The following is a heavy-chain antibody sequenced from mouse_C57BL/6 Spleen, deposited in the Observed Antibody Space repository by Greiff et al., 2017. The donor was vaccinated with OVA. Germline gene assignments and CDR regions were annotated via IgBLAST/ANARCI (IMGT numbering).Heavy chain of an antibody. CDR2: ICNKANGYTT. CDR1: GFTFTDYY. CDR3: ARSLLTGTGGFDY. D-gene: IGHD4-1*01. V-gene: IGHV7-3*01. J-gene: IGHJ2*01. Sequence: EVKVVESGGGLVQPGGSLSLSCAASGFTFTDYYMSWVRQPPGKALEWLGFICNKANGYTTEYSASVKGRFTISRDNSQSILYLQMKALRAEDSATYYCARSLLTGTGGFDYWGQGTTLTVSS.